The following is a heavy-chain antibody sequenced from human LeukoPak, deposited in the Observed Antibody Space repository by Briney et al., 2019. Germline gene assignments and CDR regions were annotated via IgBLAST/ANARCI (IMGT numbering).Heavy chain of an antibody. D-gene: IGHD3-10*01. J-gene: IGHJ4*02. V-gene: IGHV3-7*01. CDR3: AKQYYDSGSYYVRFDY. CDR1: RFTLSNYW. CDR2: IKQDGSET. Sequence: PGGSLRLSCAASRFTLSNYWMSWVRQAPGKGLEWVANIKQDGSETYYVDSVKGRFTISRDNAKNSLSLQMNSLRAEDTAVYYCAKQYYDSGSYYVRFDYWGQGTLVTVSS.